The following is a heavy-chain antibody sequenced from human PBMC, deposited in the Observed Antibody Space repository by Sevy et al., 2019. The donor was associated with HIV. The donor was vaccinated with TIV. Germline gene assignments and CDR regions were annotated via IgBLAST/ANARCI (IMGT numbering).Heavy chain of an antibody. CDR2: IWFDESNT. Sequence: GGSLKISCAASGFTFSTYGMHWVRQAPGKGLEWVAVIWFDESNTYYADSVKGRFTISRDIAKNTLHLQMNSLRAEDTAVYYCARDLEFYDYGDYGPAFMPDYWGQGTLVTVSS. J-gene: IGHJ4*02. CDR3: ARDLEFYDYGDYGPAFMPDY. CDR1: GFTFSTYG. D-gene: IGHD4-17*01. V-gene: IGHV3-33*01.